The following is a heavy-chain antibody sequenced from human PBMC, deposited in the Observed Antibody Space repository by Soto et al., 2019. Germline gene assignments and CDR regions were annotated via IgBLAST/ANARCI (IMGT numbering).Heavy chain of an antibody. Sequence: GPEVKKPGASVKVSCKASGYTFGIYSITWVRQAPGQGLEWLGGINTYSGKTDYAQKVQGRVTLTTDTSTSTAYMDMRSLRSDDTAVYYCARRYGDPSSSTGFDYWGQGTLVSVSS. D-gene: IGHD2-21*02. V-gene: IGHV1-18*01. J-gene: IGHJ4*02. CDR3: ARRYGDPSSSTGFDY. CDR1: GYTFGIYS. CDR2: INTYSGKT.